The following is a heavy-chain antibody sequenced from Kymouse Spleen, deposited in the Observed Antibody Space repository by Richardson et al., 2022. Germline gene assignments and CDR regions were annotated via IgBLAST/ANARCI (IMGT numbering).Heavy chain of an antibody. J-gene: IGHJ4*02. Sequence: QVQLVESGGGVVQPGRSLRLSCAASGFTFSSYGMHWVRQAPGKGLEWVAVISYDGSNKYYADSVKGRFTISRDNSKNTLYLQMNSLRAEDTAVYYCAKGTMVRGVFDYW. D-gene: IGHD3-10*01. V-gene: IGHV3-30*18. CDR1: GFTFSSYG. CDR3: AKGTMVRGVFDY. CDR2: ISYDGSNK.